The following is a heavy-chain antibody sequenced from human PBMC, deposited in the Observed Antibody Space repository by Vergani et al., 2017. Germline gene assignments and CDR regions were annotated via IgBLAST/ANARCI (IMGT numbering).Heavy chain of an antibody. CDR2: IVVGSGYT. J-gene: IGHJ5*02. V-gene: IGHV1-58*01. D-gene: IGHD4-17*01. CDR1: GFTFTSSA. CDR3: ARGHTVTTHSP. Sequence: HMQLVQSGPEVKKPGTSVTVSCKASGFTFTSSAVQWVRQARGQRLEWIGCIVVGSGYTNYAQKFQERVTITRDTSISTAYMELSSLRSEDTAVYYWARGHTVTTHSPWGQGTLVTVSS.